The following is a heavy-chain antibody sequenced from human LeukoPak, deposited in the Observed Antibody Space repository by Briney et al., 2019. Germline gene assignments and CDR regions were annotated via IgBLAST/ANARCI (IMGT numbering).Heavy chain of an antibody. Sequence: PGGSLRLSCAASGFIFNNYGMHWVRQAPGKGLEWVAVISYDGSNKYHADSVKGRFTISRDNSKNTLYLQMNSLRAEDTAVYYCAREFDYWGQGTLVTVSS. V-gene: IGHV3-30*03. CDR1: GFIFNNYG. CDR2: ISYDGSNK. J-gene: IGHJ4*02. CDR3: AREFDY.